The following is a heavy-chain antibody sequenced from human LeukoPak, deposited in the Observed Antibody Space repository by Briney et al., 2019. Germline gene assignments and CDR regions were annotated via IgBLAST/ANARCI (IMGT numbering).Heavy chain of an antibody. CDR3: XXXXXXRPDSSGYSFDY. CDR2: IIPIFGTA. Sequence: GASVKVSCKASGGTFSSCAISWVRQAPGQGLEWMGGIIPIFGTANYAQKFQGRVTITADKSTSTAYMELSSLRSEDTAVYYCXXXXXXRPDSSGYSFDYWGQGTLVTVSS. J-gene: IGHJ4*02. D-gene: IGHD3-22*01. CDR1: GGTFSSCA. V-gene: IGHV1-69*06.